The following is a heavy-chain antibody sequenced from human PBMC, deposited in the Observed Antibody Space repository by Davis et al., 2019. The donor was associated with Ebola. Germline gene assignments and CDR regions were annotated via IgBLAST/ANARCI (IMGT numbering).Heavy chain of an antibody. Sequence: GGSLRLSCKGSGYSFTSYWIGWVRQMPGKGLEWMGIIYPGDSDTRYSPSFQGQVTISADKSINTAYLQWSSLKASDTAIYYCARQDGSAIYYFDYWGQGTLVTVSS. J-gene: IGHJ4*02. CDR1: GYSFTSYW. V-gene: IGHV5-51*01. CDR2: IYPGDSDT. D-gene: IGHD3-10*01. CDR3: ARQDGSAIYYFDY.